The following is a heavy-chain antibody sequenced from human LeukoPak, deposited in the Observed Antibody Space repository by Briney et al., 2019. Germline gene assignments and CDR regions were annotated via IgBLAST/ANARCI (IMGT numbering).Heavy chain of an antibody. Sequence: GGSLRLSCAASGFTFSNFAMTWVRQAPGKGVDWVSGISAAGDTAFYADSVKGRFTISRDNSKNTLYLQMNNLRAEDTAQYYCGKDTASRYIWWCFRSEHWGQGILVTVSS. CDR3: GKDTASRYIWWCFRSEH. J-gene: IGHJ4*02. V-gene: IGHV3-23*01. CDR1: GFTFSNFA. CDR2: ISAAGDTA. D-gene: IGHD2-8*02.